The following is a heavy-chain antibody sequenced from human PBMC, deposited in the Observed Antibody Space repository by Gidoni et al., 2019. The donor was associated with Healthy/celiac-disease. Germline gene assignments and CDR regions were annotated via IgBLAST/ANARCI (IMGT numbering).Heavy chain of an antibody. J-gene: IGHJ6*02. V-gene: IGHV1-46*03. CDR3: ARTTRDYSNHYDYYYGMDV. CDR2: INPSGGST. D-gene: IGHD4-4*01. Sequence: QVQLVQSGAEVKKPGASVKVSCKASGYTFTSYYMHWVRQAPGQGLEWMGIINPSGGSTSYAQKFQGRVTMTRDTSTSTVYMELSSLRSEDTAVYYCARTTRDYSNHYDYYYGMDVWGQGTTVTVSS. CDR1: GYTFTSYY.